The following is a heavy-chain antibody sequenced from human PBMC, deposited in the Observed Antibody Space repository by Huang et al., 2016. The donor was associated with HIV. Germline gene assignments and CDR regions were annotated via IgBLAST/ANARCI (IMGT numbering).Heavy chain of an antibody. CDR2: INPKRGGT. CDR1: GYTFTDSN. CDR3: ARDWSFGSSTSPAD. Sequence: QVQLVQSGAEVKNPGASVRVSCKASGYTFTDSNIHWGRQAPGQGLEWMGGINPKRGGTSYAHRVQGRITMTRDTTISTVHMDLRRIQSDDTAVYFCARDWSFGSSTSPADWGQGTLVTVSS. D-gene: IGHD6-6*01. J-gene: IGHJ4*02. V-gene: IGHV1-2*07.